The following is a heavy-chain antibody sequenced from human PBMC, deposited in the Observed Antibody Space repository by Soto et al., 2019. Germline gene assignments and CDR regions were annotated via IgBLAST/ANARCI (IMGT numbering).Heavy chain of an antibody. Sequence: ASVKVSCKSSGDSFNDYHLHWVRQAPGQGLEWMGWINPNSGVTKYAQKFQGWVTMTRDTSIRTVYMELSRLRSDDTAVYYCARESGGATATLDYYYFYMDVWGKGTTVTVSS. D-gene: IGHD5-12*01. CDR2: INPNSGVT. J-gene: IGHJ6*03. CDR1: GDSFNDYH. CDR3: ARESGGATATLDYYYFYMDV. V-gene: IGHV1-2*04.